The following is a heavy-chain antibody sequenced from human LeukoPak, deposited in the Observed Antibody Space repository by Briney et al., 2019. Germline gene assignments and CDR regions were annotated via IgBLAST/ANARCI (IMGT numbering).Heavy chain of an antibody. V-gene: IGHV4-61*02. Sequence: PSETLSLTCTVSGGSISSGSFYWSWIRQPAGRGLEWIGRIYTSGSTNYNPSLKSRVTMSVDTSKNQFSLKLSSVTAADTAVYYCARDGITIFGVVIINAFDIWGQGTMVTVSS. CDR2: IYTSGST. CDR3: ARDGITIFGVVIINAFDI. CDR1: GGSISSGSFY. D-gene: IGHD3-3*01. J-gene: IGHJ3*02.